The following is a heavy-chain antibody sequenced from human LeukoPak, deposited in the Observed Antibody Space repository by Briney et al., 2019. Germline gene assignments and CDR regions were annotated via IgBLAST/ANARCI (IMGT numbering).Heavy chain of an antibody. J-gene: IGHJ4*02. V-gene: IGHV3-21*01. CDR2: TSSSSSYI. CDR1: GFTFSSYS. D-gene: IGHD3-10*01. CDR3: ARVMGSKWGKFDY. Sequence: GGSLRLSCAASGFTFSSYSMNWVRQAPGKGLEWVSSTSSSSSYIYYADSVKGRFTISRDNAKNSLYLQMNSLRAEDTAVYYCARVMGSKWGKFDYWGQGTLVTVSS.